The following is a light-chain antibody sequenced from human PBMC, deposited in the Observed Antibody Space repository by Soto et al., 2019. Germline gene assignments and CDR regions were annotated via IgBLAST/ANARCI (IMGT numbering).Light chain of an antibody. CDR1: QSVSGSF. CDR3: QQYGISPT. CDR2: GAS. V-gene: IGKV3-20*01. J-gene: IGKJ1*01. Sequence: EIVLTQSPGTLSLSPGERATLFCRASQSVSGSFLAWYQQKPGQAPRLLIYGASSRATGIPDRFSGGGSGTDFTLTNSSLEPEYFAVYYCQQYGISPTCAQGTKVDIK.